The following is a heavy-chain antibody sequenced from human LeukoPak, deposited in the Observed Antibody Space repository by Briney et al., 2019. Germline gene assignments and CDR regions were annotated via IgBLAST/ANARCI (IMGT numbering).Heavy chain of an antibody. CDR3: RITMVRGVIYSDY. D-gene: IGHD3-10*01. Sequence: GGSLRLSCAVSGFTFINYWMSWVRQAPGKGLEWVANIKQDGSEKYYVDSVKGRFTISRDNAKNSLYLQMNSLRAEDTAVYYCRITMVRGVIYSDYWGQGTLVTVSS. CDR1: GFTFINYW. CDR2: IKQDGSEK. V-gene: IGHV3-7*01. J-gene: IGHJ4*02.